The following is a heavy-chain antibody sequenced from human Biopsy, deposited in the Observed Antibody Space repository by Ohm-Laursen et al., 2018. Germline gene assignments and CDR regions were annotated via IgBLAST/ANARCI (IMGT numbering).Heavy chain of an antibody. J-gene: IGHJ6*02. CDR3: ARDSGILNYGNFKYYHYYGMDV. CDR2: IYYSVMT. Sequence: GTLSLTCTVSDDSIRNFYWTWIRQPPGQGLEWIGHIYYSVMTNYNPSLQSRVSISVDTSRNQVSLTLSSVTAADTAVYYCARDSGILNYGNFKYYHYYGMDVWGQGTKVTVSS. V-gene: IGHV4-59*01. D-gene: IGHD4-11*01. CDR1: DDSIRNFY.